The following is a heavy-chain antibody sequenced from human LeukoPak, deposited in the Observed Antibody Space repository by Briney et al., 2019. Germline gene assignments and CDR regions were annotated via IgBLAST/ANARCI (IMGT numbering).Heavy chain of an antibody. V-gene: IGHV3-30*03. Sequence: PGRSLRLSCAASGFTFSSYGMHWVRQAPGKGLEWVAVISYDGSNKYYADSVKGRFTISRDNSKNTLYLQMNSLRSDDTAVYYCARDRNIAAAGTSFDYWGQGTLVTVSS. CDR3: ARDRNIAAAGTSFDY. CDR2: ISYDGSNK. D-gene: IGHD6-13*01. CDR1: GFTFSSYG. J-gene: IGHJ4*02.